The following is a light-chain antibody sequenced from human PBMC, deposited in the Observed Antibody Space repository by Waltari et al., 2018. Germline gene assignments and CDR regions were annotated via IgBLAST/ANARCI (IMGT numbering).Light chain of an antibody. CDR2: DHN. CDR3: GTWDSSLSAVV. Sequence: QSVLTQPPSVSAAPGQKVTISCSGSSSNIGTNYVSWYQQLPGTAPKLLTYDHNKRPSGIPDRCSGSKSGTAATLGITGLQTGDEADYYCGTWDSSLSAVVFGGWTKLTVL. CDR1: SSNIGTNY. J-gene: IGLJ2*01. V-gene: IGLV1-51*01.